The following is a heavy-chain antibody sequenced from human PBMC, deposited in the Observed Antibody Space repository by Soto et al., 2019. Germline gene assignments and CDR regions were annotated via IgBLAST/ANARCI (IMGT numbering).Heavy chain of an antibody. D-gene: IGHD2-2*02. CDR1: GFIFSGSA. CDR3: ARGEGAAIGDYYYHGMDV. Sequence: EVQLVESGGGLVQPGGSLKLSCAASGFIFSGSAIHWVRQASGKGLEWVGRIRSRDNNFATSSAASVKGRFTFSRDDSKNTAYMQMNTLKPEDTGVYYCARGEGAAIGDYYYHGMDVWDQGTTVTVPS. V-gene: IGHV3-73*02. J-gene: IGHJ6*02. CDR2: IRSRDNNFAT.